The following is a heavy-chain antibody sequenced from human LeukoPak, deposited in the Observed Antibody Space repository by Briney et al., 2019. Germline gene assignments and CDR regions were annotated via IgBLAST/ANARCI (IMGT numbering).Heavy chain of an antibody. CDR2: IKSKTDGGTT. CDR3: STQLVYYFDY. V-gene: IGHV3-15*01. D-gene: IGHD1-1*01. J-gene: IGHJ4*02. Sequence: GGSLRLSCAASGXSFRTYSMNWIRQAPGKGREWVGRIKSKTDGGTTDYAAPVKGRFTISRDDSKDTLYLQMNSLKTEGTAVYYCSTQLVYYFDYWGQGTLVTVSS. CDR1: GXSFRTYS.